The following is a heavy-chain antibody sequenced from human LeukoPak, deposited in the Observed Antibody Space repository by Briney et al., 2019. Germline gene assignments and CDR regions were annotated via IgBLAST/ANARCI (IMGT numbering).Heavy chain of an antibody. CDR1: GGSFSGYY. V-gene: IGHV4-34*01. J-gene: IGHJ3*02. D-gene: IGHD2-8*01. Sequence: SETLSLTCAVYGGSFSGYYWSWIRQPPGKGLEWIGEINHSGSTNYNPSLKSRVTISVDTSKNQFSLKLSSVTAADTAVYYCARARTYDAFDIWGQGTMVTVSS. CDR2: INHSGST. CDR3: ARARTYDAFDI.